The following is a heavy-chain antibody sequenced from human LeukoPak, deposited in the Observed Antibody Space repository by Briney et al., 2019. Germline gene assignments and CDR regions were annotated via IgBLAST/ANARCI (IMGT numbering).Heavy chain of an antibody. CDR1: GFTFSSYG. CDR2: ISYDGSNK. Sequence: PGGSLRLSCAASGFTFSSYGMHWVRQAPGKGLEWVAVISYDGSNKYYADSVKGRFTISRDNSKNTLYLQMNSLRAEDTAVYYCAKEGARGYDFWSGSGALDYWGQGTLVTVSS. CDR3: AKEGARGYDFWSGSGALDY. V-gene: IGHV3-30*18. D-gene: IGHD3-3*01. J-gene: IGHJ4*02.